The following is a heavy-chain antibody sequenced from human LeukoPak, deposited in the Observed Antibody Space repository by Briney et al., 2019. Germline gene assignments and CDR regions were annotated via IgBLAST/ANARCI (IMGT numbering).Heavy chain of an antibody. Sequence: ESLRLSCAASGFTFSSYWMSWVRQAPGKGLEWVANIKQDGSEKYYVDSVKGRFTISRDNAKNSLYLQMNSLRAEDTAVYYCARDCSSTSCYRGGYWGQGTLVTVSS. CDR3: ARDCSSTSCYRGGY. D-gene: IGHD2-2*01. V-gene: IGHV3-7*01. J-gene: IGHJ4*02. CDR2: IKQDGSEK. CDR1: GFTFSSYW.